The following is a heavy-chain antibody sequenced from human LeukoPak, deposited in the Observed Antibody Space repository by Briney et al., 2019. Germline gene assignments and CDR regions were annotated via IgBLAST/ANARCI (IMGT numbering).Heavy chain of an antibody. CDR2: IADSGTST. J-gene: IGHJ4*02. CDR1: GFTFSTYA. CDR3: AKAVGNPPYYFDY. Sequence: PGGSLRLSCAASGFTFSTYAMSWVRQAPGKGLEWVSAIADSGTSTYYADSVKGRFTISRDISKNTLYLQMNSLRAEDTAVYYCAKAVGNPPYYFDYWGQGTLVTVSS. V-gene: IGHV3-23*01. D-gene: IGHD2-21*01.